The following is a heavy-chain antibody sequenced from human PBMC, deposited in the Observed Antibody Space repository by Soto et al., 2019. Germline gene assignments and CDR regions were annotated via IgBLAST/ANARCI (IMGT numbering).Heavy chain of an antibody. J-gene: IGHJ6*02. D-gene: IGHD6-13*01. CDR2: IIPIFGTA. V-gene: IGHV1-69*01. CDR3: ARTIAAAGTFDYYYGMDV. Sequence: ASVKVSCKASGGTFSSYAISWVRQAPGQGLEWMGGIIPIFGTANYAQKFQGRVTITADESTSTAYMELSRLRSEDTAVYYCARTIAAAGTFDYYYGMDVWGQGTTVTAP. CDR1: GGTFSSYA.